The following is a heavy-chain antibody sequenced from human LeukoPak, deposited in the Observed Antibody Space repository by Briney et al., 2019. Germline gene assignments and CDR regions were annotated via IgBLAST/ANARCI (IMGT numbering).Heavy chain of an antibody. V-gene: IGHV3-66*01. CDR1: GFTVSSNC. Sequence: PGGSLRLSCAASGFTVSSNCMSWVRQAPGKGLEWVSVIYSGGRMYYADSVKGRFIISRDNSKNMLYLQMNSLRAEDTAVYYCARETDGVDIWGQGTMVTVSS. D-gene: IGHD5-24*01. CDR3: ARETDGVDI. J-gene: IGHJ3*02. CDR2: IYSGGRM.